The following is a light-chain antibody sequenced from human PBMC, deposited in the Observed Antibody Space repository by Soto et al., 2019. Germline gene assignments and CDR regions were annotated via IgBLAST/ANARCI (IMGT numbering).Light chain of an antibody. Sequence: QSVLTQPASVSGSPGQSITISCSGTSSDFGGYNYVSWYQQHAGKAPRVMIYEVNNRPSGVSNRFSGSKSGNTASLTISGLQAEDEADYYCSSYTSSSSLNYVFGSGTKVTVL. CDR1: SSDFGGYNY. CDR2: EVN. V-gene: IGLV2-14*01. CDR3: SSYTSSSSLNYV. J-gene: IGLJ1*01.